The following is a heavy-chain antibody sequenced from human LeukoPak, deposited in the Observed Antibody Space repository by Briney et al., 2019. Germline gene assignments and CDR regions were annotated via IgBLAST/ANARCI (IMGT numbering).Heavy chain of an antibody. D-gene: IGHD3-3*01. CDR1: GYTFTSYG. Sequence: ASVKVSCKASGYTFTSYGISWVRQAPGQGLEWMGCISAYNGNTKYSQKFQGRVTITRDTSASTAYMELSSLRSEDTAVYYCARAARRITIFGVVPHNWFDPWGQGTLVTVSS. CDR3: ARAARRITIFGVVPHNWFDP. J-gene: IGHJ5*02. CDR2: ISAYNGNT. V-gene: IGHV1-18*01.